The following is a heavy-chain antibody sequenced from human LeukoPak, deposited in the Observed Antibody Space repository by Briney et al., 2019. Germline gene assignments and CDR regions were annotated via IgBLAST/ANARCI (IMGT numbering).Heavy chain of an antibody. CDR1: GGSISSYY. Sequence: SETLSLTCTVSGGSISSYYWSWIRQPPGKALEWIGYIYYSGSTNYNPSLKSRVTISVDTSKNQFSLKLSAVTAADTAVYYCARVHPAYGDPTGIDYWGQGTLVTVSS. CDR3: ARVHPAYGDPTGIDY. V-gene: IGHV4-59*01. CDR2: IYYSGST. J-gene: IGHJ4*02. D-gene: IGHD4-17*01.